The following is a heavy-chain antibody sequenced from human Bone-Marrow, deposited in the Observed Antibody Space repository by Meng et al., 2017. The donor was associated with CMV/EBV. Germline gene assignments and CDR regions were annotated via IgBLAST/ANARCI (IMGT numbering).Heavy chain of an antibody. CDR1: GYTFTGYY. Sequence: ASVKVSCKASGYTFTGYYMHWVRQAPGQGLEWMGWINPNSGGTNYAQKFQDRVTMTRDTSISSAYMELSRPGSDDTAVYYCARGTTSSLRDLGYWGQGTLVTVSS. V-gene: IGHV1-2*02. J-gene: IGHJ4*02. D-gene: IGHD1-1*01. CDR3: ARGTTSSLRDLGY. CDR2: INPNSGGT.